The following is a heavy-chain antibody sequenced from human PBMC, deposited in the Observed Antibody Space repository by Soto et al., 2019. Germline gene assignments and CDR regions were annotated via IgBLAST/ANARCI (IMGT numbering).Heavy chain of an antibody. D-gene: IGHD3-10*01. Sequence: QMQLVQSGAEAKERGSSVKISCKTSGGTFNTYALTWVRQAPGQGLEWIGGIIPIFGIKNVAQRFQGRVTINADESLTAAYMEMTSLRSDDTAVYYCAKEAGDHWGQGTLVTVSS. CDR2: IIPIFGIK. V-gene: IGHV1-69*01. CDR1: GGTFNTYA. J-gene: IGHJ4*02. CDR3: AKEAGDH.